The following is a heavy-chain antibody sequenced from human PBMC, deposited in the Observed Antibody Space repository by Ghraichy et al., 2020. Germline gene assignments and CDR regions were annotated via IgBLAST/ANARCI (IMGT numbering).Heavy chain of an antibody. J-gene: IGHJ6*02. D-gene: IGHD3-10*01. Sequence: GGSLRLSCAASGFTFSTYSMNWVRQAPGKGLELIAYISNSRSRITYYADSVKGRFTISRDNAKNSLYLQMNSLRDEDTAVYYCVRDSGSGSGSYDHFWSQGTTVIVSS. CDR3: VRDSGSGSGSYDHF. CDR2: ISNSRSRIT. CDR1: GFTFSTYS. V-gene: IGHV3-48*02.